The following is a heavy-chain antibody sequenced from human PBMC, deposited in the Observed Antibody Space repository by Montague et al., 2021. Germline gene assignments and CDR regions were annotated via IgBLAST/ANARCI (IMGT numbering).Heavy chain of an antibody. CDR2: IHHSGGT. J-gene: IGHJ4*02. Sequence: SETLSLTCAVSGGSTHSSNWWCWVRQSPGKGLEWIGQIHHSGGTKDNPSLKSRVTLSLDKSKNQVFPKLNSVTPADTAVYYCARHGDDEWQQMAFWGQGTLVVVSS. CDR3: ARHGDDEWQQMAF. V-gene: IGHV4-4*02. CDR1: GGSTHSSNW. D-gene: IGHD6-13*01.